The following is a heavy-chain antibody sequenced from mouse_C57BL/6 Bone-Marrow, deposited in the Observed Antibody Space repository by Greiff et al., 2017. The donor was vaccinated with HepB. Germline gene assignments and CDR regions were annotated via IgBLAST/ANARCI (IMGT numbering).Heavy chain of an antibody. CDR2: IYPGSGNT. D-gene: IGHD2-5*01. V-gene: IGHV1-76*01. J-gene: IGHJ3*01. CDR3: ARKVYSNYDLAY. CDR1: GYTFTDYY. Sequence: QVQLQQSGAELVRPGASVKLSCKASGYTFTDYYINWVKQRPGQGLEWIARIYPGSGNTYYNEKFKGKATLTAEKSSSTAYMQLSSLTSEDSAVYFCARKVYSNYDLAYWGQGTLVTVSA.